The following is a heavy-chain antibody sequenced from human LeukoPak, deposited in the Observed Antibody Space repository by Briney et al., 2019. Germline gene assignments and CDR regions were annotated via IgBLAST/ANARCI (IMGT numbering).Heavy chain of an antibody. Sequence: SETLSLTCTVSGGSVTKHYWSWIRQSAAKGLECIGRIYPGGNFDSNPSLKSRVTMSLDTSKNQLSLKMYSVTAADTAVYFCARSTGQGDFRGPAQWWFDPWGQGTLVTVSS. J-gene: IGHJ5*02. CDR2: IYPGGNF. CDR1: GGSVTKHY. CDR3: ARSTGQGDFRGPAQWWFDP. D-gene: IGHD3-10*01. V-gene: IGHV4-4*07.